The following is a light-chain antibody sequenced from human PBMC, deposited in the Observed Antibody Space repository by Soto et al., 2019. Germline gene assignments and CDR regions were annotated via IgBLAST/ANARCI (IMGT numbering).Light chain of an antibody. V-gene: IGLV1-40*01. CDR2: GNK. CDR1: SSNIGAGYD. CDR3: QSYDSSLSAWV. Sequence: QSALTQPPSVSGARGQRVSISCTGSSSNIGAGYDVHWYQQIPGKAPKLLIYGNKIRPSGVPDRISGSKSGTSASLAITGLQAEDEADYYCQSYDSSLSAWVFGGGTKVTVL. J-gene: IGLJ3*02.